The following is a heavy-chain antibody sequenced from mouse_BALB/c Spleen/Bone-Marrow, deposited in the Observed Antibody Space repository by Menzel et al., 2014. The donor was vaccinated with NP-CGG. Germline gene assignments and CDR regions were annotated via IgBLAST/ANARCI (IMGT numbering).Heavy chain of an antibody. Sequence: VQLQESGAELGMPGASVKTSCKASGYTFTDNWIYWVKQRPGQGLEWIGAIDTSDSYTNYNQKFMGKASLTVDASSSTAYVQVSSLTSDDSAVYYCARGGHDFSLDYWGQGTSVTVSS. V-gene: IGHV1-69*01. J-gene: IGHJ4*01. CDR2: IDTSDSYT. D-gene: IGHD2-4*01. CDR1: GYTFTDNW. CDR3: ARGGHDFSLDY.